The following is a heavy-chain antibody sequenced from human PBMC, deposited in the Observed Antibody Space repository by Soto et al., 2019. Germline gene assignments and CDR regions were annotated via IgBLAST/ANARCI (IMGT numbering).Heavy chain of an antibody. D-gene: IGHD3-10*01. J-gene: IGHJ5*02. CDR2: MNPNSGNT. CDR3: ARGPIAYYYGSGSYLGGFDP. V-gene: IGHV1-8*01. Sequence: GASVKVSCKASGYTFTSYDINWVRQATGQGLEWMGWMNPNSGNTGYAQKFQGRVTMTRNTSISTAYMELSSLRSEDTAVYYCARGPIAYYYGSGSYLGGFDPWGQGTLVTVSS. CDR1: GYTFTSYD.